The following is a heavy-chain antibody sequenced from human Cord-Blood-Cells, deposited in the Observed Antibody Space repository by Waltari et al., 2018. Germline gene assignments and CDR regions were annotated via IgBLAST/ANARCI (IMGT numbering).Heavy chain of an antibody. CDR2: IYHSGST. V-gene: IGHV4-38-2*02. CDR3: ARVTYSSSWYLRDY. J-gene: IGHJ4*02. Sequence: QVQLQDPGPGLVTPAEALALTAPVSGHSSGSGYYWGWIRQPPGKGLEWIGSIYHSGSTYYNPSLKSRVTISVDTSKNQFSLKLSSVTAADTAVYYCARVTYSSSWYLRDYWGQGTLVTVSS. CDR1: GHSSGSGYY. D-gene: IGHD6-13*01.